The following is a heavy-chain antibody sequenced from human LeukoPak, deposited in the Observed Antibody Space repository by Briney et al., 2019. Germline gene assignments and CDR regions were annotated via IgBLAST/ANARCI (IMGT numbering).Heavy chain of an antibody. Sequence: ASVKVSCKASGYTFTSYDINWVRQATGQGLEWMGWMNPNSGNTGYAQKFQGRVTITRNTSISTAYMELSSLRPEDTAVYYCARDWAYSSSFWASNWFDPWGQGTLVTVSS. CDR2: MNPNSGNT. CDR3: ARDWAYSSSFWASNWFDP. CDR1: GYTFTSYD. V-gene: IGHV1-8*03. D-gene: IGHD6-13*01. J-gene: IGHJ5*02.